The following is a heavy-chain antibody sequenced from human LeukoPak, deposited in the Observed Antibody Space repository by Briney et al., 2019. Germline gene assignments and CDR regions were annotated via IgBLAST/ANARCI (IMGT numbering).Heavy chain of an antibody. Sequence: PGGSLRLSCAASGFTFSSYAMHWVRQAPGKGLEWVAVISYDGSNKYYADSVKGRFTISRDNSKNTLYLQMNSLRAEDTAVYYCAREATDSFDYWGQGTLVTVSS. CDR1: GFTFSSYA. D-gene: IGHD2-21*01. CDR2: ISYDGSNK. CDR3: AREATDSFDY. V-gene: IGHV3-30-3*01. J-gene: IGHJ4*02.